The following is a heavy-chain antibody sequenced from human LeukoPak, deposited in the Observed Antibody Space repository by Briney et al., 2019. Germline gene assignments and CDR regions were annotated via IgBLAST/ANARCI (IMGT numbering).Heavy chain of an antibody. J-gene: IGHJ5*02. V-gene: IGHV3-66*02. CDR3: ARDLVFGVSRFDP. CDR1: GFTVSSNY. D-gene: IGHD3-3*01. CDR2: IYSGGST. Sequence: GGSLRLSCAASGFTVSSNYMSWVRQAPGKGLEWVSVIYSGGSTYYADSVKGRFTISRDDSKNTLYLQMNSLRAEDTAVYYCARDLVFGVSRFDPWGQGTLVTVSS.